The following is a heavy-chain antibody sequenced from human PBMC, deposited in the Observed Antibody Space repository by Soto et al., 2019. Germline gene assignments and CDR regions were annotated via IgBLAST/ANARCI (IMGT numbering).Heavy chain of an antibody. Sequence: VQLVASGGGVVQPGTSLRLSCEASGFTFRNYGMHWVRQAPGKGLEWVAVIRYDGTNKYYAESVKGRFTISRDNSRNTLDLQMNSLRVDDTAIYYCARYAQGLEWDCWGQGTLVTVSS. CDR3: ARYAQGLEWDC. J-gene: IGHJ4*02. CDR1: GFTFRNYG. V-gene: IGHV3-33*01. D-gene: IGHD2-2*01. CDR2: IRYDGTNK.